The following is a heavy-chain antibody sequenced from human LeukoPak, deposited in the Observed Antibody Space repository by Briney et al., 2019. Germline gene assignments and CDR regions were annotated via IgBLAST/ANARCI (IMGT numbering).Heavy chain of an antibody. V-gene: IGHV4-59*01. D-gene: IGHD6-19*01. CDR1: GGSISSYY. J-gene: IGHJ4*02. CDR3: ARDQGSSGWSSFDY. Sequence: SVTLSLTCTVSGGSISSYYWSWIRQPPGKGLEWIGYISYSGNTKYDPSLKSRLTISVDTSKNQFSLRLSSVSAADTAVYYCARDQGSSGWSSFDYWGRETLVTVSS. CDR2: ISYSGNT.